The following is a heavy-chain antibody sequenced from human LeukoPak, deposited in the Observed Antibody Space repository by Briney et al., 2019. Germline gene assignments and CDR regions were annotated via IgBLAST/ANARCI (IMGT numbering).Heavy chain of an antibody. CDR1: GGSISSGDYY. V-gene: IGHV4-30-4*01. CDR3: ARDVWVRGAKPRDAFDI. J-gene: IGHJ3*02. Sequence: SETLSLTCTVSGGSISSGDYYWSWIRQPPGKGLEWIGYIYYSGSTYYNTSLKSRVTISVDTSKNQFSLKLSSVTAADTAVYYCARDVWVRGAKPRDAFDIWGQGTMVTVSS. CDR2: IYYSGST. D-gene: IGHD3-10*01.